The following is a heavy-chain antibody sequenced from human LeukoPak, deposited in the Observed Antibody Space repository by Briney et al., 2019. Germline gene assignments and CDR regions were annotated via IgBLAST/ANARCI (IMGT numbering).Heavy chain of an antibody. Sequence: GGSLRLSCAASGFTFSSYGMHWVRQAPGKGLEWVAFIRYDGSNKYYADSVKGRFTISRDNSKNTLYLQMNSLRAEDTAVYYCAKEAGQEQLLSFDCWGQGTLVTVSS. CDR2: IRYDGSNK. J-gene: IGHJ4*02. CDR1: GFTFSSYG. V-gene: IGHV3-30*02. CDR3: AKEAGQEQLLSFDC. D-gene: IGHD6-6*01.